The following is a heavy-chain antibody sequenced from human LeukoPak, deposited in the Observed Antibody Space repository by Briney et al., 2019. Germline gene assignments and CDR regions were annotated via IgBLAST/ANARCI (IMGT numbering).Heavy chain of an antibody. V-gene: IGHV4-59*12. CDR3: ARSIMEYYFDF. CDR2: IYYSGST. J-gene: IGHJ4*02. CDR1: GGSISSYY. Sequence: SETLSLTCTVSGGSISSYYWSWIRQPPGKGLEWIGYIYYSGSTNYNPSLKSRVTISVDTSKNQFSLKLSSVTAADTAVYYCARSIMEYYFDFWGQGILVTVSS. D-gene: IGHD3-16*01.